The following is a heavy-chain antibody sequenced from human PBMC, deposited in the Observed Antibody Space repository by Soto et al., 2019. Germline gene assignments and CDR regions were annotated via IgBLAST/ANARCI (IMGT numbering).Heavy chain of an antibody. V-gene: IGHV4-34*01. CDR2: INHSGST. D-gene: IGHD3-10*01. CDR1: GGSFSGYY. Sequence: SETLSLTCAVYGGSFSGYYWSWIRQPPGKGLEWIGEINHSGSTNCNPSLKSRVTISVDTSKNQFSLKLSSVTAADTAVYYCARESITMVRGVISWFDPWGQGTLVT. CDR3: ARESITMVRGVISWFDP. J-gene: IGHJ5*02.